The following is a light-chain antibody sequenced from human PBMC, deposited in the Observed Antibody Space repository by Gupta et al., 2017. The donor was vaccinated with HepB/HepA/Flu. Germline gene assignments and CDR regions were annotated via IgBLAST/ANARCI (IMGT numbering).Light chain of an antibody. CDR3: GTWDTSLKEGV. J-gene: IGLJ3*02. CDR2: DNL. V-gene: IGLV1-51*01. CDR1: NSNVAHNY. Sequence: QSVLTQPPSVSAAPGQRVTISCSGSNSNVAHNYVSWYQHVPGTAPKLLLYDNLKRPSGIPGRFSGFKSGTSVTLVITGLLPEDEADYYCGTWDTSLKEGVFGGGTKVTVL.